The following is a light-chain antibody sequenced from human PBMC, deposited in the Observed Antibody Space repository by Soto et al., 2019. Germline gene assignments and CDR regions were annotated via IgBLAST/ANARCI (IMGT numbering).Light chain of an antibody. Sequence: EIVMTQSLASLSVSPGERASVSCRASQSISTELAWYQQRPGQPPRLVIYSASTRATGVPARFTGSGSGSELTLTISGLQSEDFAVYFCQQGHNWPLTFGQGTRLEI. CDR1: QSISTE. CDR2: SAS. J-gene: IGKJ2*01. V-gene: IGKV3-15*01. CDR3: QQGHNWPLT.